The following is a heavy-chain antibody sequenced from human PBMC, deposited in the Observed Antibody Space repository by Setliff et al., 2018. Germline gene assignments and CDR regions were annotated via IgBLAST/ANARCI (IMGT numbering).Heavy chain of an antibody. Sequence: GGSLRLSCAASGFTFSNAWMSWVRQAPGKGLEWVGRIKSKTDGGTTDYAAPVKGRFTISRDDSKNTLYLQMNSLKTEDTAMYYCTTERSGYYDILTGYISPLDYWGQGTLVTVSS. CDR1: GFTFSNAW. J-gene: IGHJ4*02. D-gene: IGHD3-9*01. CDR2: IKSKTDGGTT. V-gene: IGHV3-15*01. CDR3: TTERSGYYDILTGYISPLDY.